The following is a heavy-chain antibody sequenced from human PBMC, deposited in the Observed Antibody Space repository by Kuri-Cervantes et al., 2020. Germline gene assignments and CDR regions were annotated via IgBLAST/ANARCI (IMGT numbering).Heavy chain of an antibody. V-gene: IGHV1-69*06. J-gene: IGHJ4*02. CDR3: AKEKVWGSYRCLDY. CDR2: IIPTFDTA. CDR1: GGTFINYA. D-gene: IGHD3-16*02. Sequence: SVKVSCKASGGTFINYAISWVRQAPGQGLEWMGGIIPTFDTANYAQRFQGRVTITADKSTSTAYMELNSLRAEDTAVYYCAKEKVWGSYRCLDYWGQGTLVTVSS.